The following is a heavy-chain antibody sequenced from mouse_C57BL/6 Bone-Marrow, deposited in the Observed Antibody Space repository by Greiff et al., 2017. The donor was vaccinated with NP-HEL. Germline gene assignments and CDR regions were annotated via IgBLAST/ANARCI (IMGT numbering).Heavy chain of an antibody. CDR1: GYTFTSYG. CDR2: IYPRSGNT. J-gene: IGHJ3*01. CDR3: ARFGSLAWFAY. V-gene: IGHV1-81*01. D-gene: IGHD6-1*01. Sequence: QVQLQQSGAELARPGASVKLSCKASGYTFTSYGISWVKQRTGQGLEWIGEIYPRSGNTYYNEKFKGKATLTADKSSSTAYMELRSLTFEDSAVYFCARFGSLAWFAYWGQGTLVTVSA.